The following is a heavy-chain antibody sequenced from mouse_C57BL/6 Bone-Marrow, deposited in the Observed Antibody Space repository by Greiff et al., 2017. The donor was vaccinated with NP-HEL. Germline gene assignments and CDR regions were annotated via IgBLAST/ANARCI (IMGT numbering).Heavy chain of an antibody. V-gene: IGHV1-82*01. J-gene: IGHJ2*01. CDR2: IYPGDGDT. CDR3: ARDSQLRRDY. D-gene: IGHD1-1*01. Sequence: QVQLQQSGPELVKPGASVKISCKASGYAFSSSWMNWVKQRPGKGLEWIGRIYPGDGDTNYIGKFKGKATLTADKASSTAYMQLSSLTSEDSAVYFCARDSQLRRDYWGQGTTLTVSS. CDR1: GYAFSSSW.